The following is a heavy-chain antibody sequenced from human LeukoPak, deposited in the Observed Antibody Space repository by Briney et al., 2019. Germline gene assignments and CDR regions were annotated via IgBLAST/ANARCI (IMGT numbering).Heavy chain of an antibody. CDR2: INPSGGST. J-gene: IGHJ6*03. CDR3: ARDDGLGYKNKQHYYYYCMDV. Sequence: RASVKVSCKASGYTFTSYYMHWVRQAPGQGLEWMGIINPSGGSTSYAQKFQGRVTMTRDTSTSTVYMELSSLRSEDTAVYYCARDDGLGYKNKQHYYYYCMDVWGKGTTVTISS. D-gene: IGHD5-24*01. V-gene: IGHV1-46*01. CDR1: GYTFTSYY.